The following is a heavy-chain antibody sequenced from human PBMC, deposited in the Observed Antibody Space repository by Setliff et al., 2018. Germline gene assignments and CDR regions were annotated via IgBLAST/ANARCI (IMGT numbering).Heavy chain of an antibody. J-gene: IGHJ5*02. CDR1: GFTFNTYC. Sequence: PGGSLRLSCVASGFTFNTYCMAWIRQTPGKGLEWLTYISTTGDTISYADSVKGRLTISRDNSKNTLYLQMNSLRAEDTAVYYCARDLPGRNYNFWSGYSDLWGQGTLVTVSS. V-gene: IGHV3-48*01. D-gene: IGHD3-3*01. CDR2: ISTTGDTI. CDR3: ARDLPGRNYNFWSGYSDL.